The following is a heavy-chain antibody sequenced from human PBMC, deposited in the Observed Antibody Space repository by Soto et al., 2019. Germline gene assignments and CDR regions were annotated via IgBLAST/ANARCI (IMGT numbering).Heavy chain of an antibody. CDR3: VAGPDRAKSAY. V-gene: IGHV4-59*01. Sequence: LSLTCTVSGGSINDYYWSWTRQPPGKGLEWIAYGLRPDYTGYNPSLRNRVTISSDTSKNQFSLRLISVTAADTAVYYCVAGPDRAKSAYWGQGTLVTVSS. CDR2: GLRPDYT. J-gene: IGHJ4*01. CDR1: GGSINDYY.